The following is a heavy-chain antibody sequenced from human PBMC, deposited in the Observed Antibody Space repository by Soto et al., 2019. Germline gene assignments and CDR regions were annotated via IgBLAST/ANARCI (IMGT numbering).Heavy chain of an antibody. V-gene: IGHV3-74*01. CDR3: ARFDYDILTGSRSRAFDI. CDR1: GFTFSSYS. J-gene: IGHJ3*02. Sequence: GGSLRLSCAASGFTFSSYSMHWVRQAPGKGLAWVSRINSDGSSTSYADSVKGRFTISRDNPKNTLYLQMNSLRAEDTAMYYCARFDYDILTGSRSRAFDIWGQGTMVTVSS. CDR2: INSDGSST. D-gene: IGHD3-9*01.